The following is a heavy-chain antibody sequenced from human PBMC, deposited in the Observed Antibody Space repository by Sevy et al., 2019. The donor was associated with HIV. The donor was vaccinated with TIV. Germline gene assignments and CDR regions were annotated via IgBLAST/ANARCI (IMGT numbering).Heavy chain of an antibody. Sequence: GGSLRLSCAASGLTVSNAWMNWVRQAPGKGLEWVGPIKSKSEGGTRDLAAPVKGRVSISRDASRNTVSLEISSLKIEDTGMYYCAAGLGKSDFDSWGQGTLVTVSS. CDR3: AAGLGKSDFDS. CDR1: GLTVSNAW. V-gene: IGHV3-15*01. D-gene: IGHD3-9*01. CDR2: IKSKSEGGTR. J-gene: IGHJ5*01.